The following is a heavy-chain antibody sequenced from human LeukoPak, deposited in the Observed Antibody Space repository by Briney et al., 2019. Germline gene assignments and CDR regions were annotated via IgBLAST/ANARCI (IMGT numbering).Heavy chain of an antibody. CDR3: AREPYCSGGSCSSAPLDY. V-gene: IGHV1-69*01. CDR2: IIPIFGTA. CDR1: GGTFSSYA. J-gene: IGHJ4*02. D-gene: IGHD2-15*01. Sequence: ASVKVSCKASGGTFSSYAISWVRQAPGQGLEWMGGIIPIFGTANYAQKFQGRVTITADESTSIAYMELSSLRSEDTAVYYCAREPYCSGGSCSSAPLDYWGQGTLVTVSS.